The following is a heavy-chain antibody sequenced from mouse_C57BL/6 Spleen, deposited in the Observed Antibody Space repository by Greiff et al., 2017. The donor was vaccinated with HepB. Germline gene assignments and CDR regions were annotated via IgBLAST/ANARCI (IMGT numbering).Heavy chain of an antibody. CDR1: GFTFSDYY. CDR2: INYDGSST. J-gene: IGHJ2*01. Sequence: EVKLMESEGGLVQPGSSMKLSCTASGFTFSDYYMAWVRQVPEKGLEWVANINYDGSSTYYLDSLKSRFIISRDNAKNILYLQMSSLKSEDTATYYCARGGGYYGNYPFDYWGQGTTLTVSS. CDR3: ARGGGYYGNYPFDY. D-gene: IGHD2-1*01. V-gene: IGHV5-16*01.